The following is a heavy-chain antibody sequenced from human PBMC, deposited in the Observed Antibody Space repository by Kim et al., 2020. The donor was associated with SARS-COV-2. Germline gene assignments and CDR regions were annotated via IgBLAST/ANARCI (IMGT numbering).Heavy chain of an antibody. CDR3: AREKYYDFWSGYFYYYYYGMDV. CDR2: ISSSGSTI. J-gene: IGHJ6*02. CDR1: GFTFSSYE. V-gene: IGHV3-48*03. Sequence: GGSLRLSCAASGFTFSSYEMNWVRLAPGKGLEWVSYISSSGSTIYYADSVKGRFTISRDNAKNSLYLQMNSLRAEDTAVYYCAREKYYDFWSGYFYYYYYGMDVWGQGTTVTVSS. D-gene: IGHD3-3*01.